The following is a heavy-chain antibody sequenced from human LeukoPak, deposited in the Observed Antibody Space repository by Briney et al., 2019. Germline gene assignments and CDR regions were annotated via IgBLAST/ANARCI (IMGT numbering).Heavy chain of an antibody. J-gene: IGHJ4*02. V-gene: IGHV1-69*13. D-gene: IGHD1-7*01. CDR3: ARGGGSITGTTSLFDY. Sequence: GASVKVSCKASGGTFSSYAISWVRQAPGQGLEWMGGIIPIFGTANYAQKFQGRVTITADESTSTAYMKLSSLRSEDTAVYYCARGGGSITGTTSLFDYWGQGTLVTVSS. CDR1: GGTFSSYA. CDR2: IIPIFGTA.